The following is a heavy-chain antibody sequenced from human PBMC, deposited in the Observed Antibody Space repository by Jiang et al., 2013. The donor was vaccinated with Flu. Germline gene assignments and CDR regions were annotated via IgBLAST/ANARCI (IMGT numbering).Heavy chain of an antibody. CDR3: ARSRDTAMGSFDY. J-gene: IGHJ4*02. CDR1: GGSISSYY. D-gene: IGHD5-18*01. Sequence: GLVKPSETLSLTCTVSGGSISSYYWSWIRQPPGKGLEWIGYIYYSGSTNYNPSLKSRVTISVDTSKNQFSLKLSSVTAADTAVYYCARSRDTAMGSFDYWGQGTLVTVSS. V-gene: IGHV4-59*01. CDR2: IYYSGST.